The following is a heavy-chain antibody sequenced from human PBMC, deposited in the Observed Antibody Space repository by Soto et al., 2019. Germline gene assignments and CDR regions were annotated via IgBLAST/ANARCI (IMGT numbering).Heavy chain of an antibody. Sequence: QKPGKGLNRMGIIHPGDSDTRYSPSFQGQVTISADKSISPAYLQWSSLKASDTAMFYFARPMAAAGTYGMDVWVQGTTVTGSS. V-gene: IGHV5-51*01. CDR2: IHPGDSDT. CDR3: ARPMAAAGTYGMDV. D-gene: IGHD6-13*01. J-gene: IGHJ6*02.